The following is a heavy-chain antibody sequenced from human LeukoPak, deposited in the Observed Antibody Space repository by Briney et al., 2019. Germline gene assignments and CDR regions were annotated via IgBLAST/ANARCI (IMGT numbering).Heavy chain of an antibody. CDR2: IKEDGSEK. Sequence: GGSLRLSCAASGFTFSRNWMSWVRQAPGKGLEWVANIKEDGSEKDYVDSVKGRFTISRDNSKNTLYLQMNSLRAEDTAVYYCAKVKWRELFFFDYWGQGTLVTVSS. CDR1: GFTFSRNW. J-gene: IGHJ4*02. V-gene: IGHV3-7*05. D-gene: IGHD1-26*01. CDR3: AKVKWRELFFFDY.